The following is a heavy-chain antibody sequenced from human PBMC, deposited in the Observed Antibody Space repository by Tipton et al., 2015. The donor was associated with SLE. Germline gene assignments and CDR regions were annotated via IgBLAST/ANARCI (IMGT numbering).Heavy chain of an antibody. CDR2: VYISGNT. V-gene: IGHV4-4*07. CDR1: GGSISSYY. CDR3: ARDAHGYYSGWMDY. Sequence: TLSLTCTVSGGSISSYYWNWIRQAAGKGREWIGRVYISGNTNYNPSVQSRVTMSVDTSKNQFSLILSSVTAADTAVYYCARDAHGYYSGWMDYWGQGTLVTVSS. J-gene: IGHJ4*02. D-gene: IGHD2-15*01.